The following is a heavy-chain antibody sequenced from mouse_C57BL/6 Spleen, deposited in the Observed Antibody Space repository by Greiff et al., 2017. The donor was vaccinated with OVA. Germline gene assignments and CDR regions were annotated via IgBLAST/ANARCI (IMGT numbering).Heavy chain of an antibody. CDR1: GYTFTDYY. J-gene: IGHJ2*01. CDR3: ARSQLGRDYFDY. V-gene: IGHV1-19*01. Sequence: EVQLQQSGPVLVKPGASVKMSCKASGYTFTDYYMNWVKQSHGKSLEWIGVINPYNGGTSYNQKFKGKATLTVDKSSSPAYMELNSLTSEDSAVYYCARSQLGRDYFDYWGQGTTLTVSS. D-gene: IGHD4-1*02. CDR2: INPYNGGT.